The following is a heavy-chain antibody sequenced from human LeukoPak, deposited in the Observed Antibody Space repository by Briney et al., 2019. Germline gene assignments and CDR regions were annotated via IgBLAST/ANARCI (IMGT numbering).Heavy chain of an antibody. CDR1: GGSVSSGSYY. J-gene: IGHJ4*02. CDR2: IYYSGST. CDR3: ARGVTMVRGVMREYYFDY. D-gene: IGHD3-10*01. Sequence: SETLSLTCTVSGGSVSSGSYYWSWIRQPPGKGLEWIGYIYYSGSTNYNPSLKSRVTISVDTSKNQFSLKLSSVTAADTAVYYCARGVTMVRGVMREYYFDYWGQGTLVTVSS. V-gene: IGHV4-61*01.